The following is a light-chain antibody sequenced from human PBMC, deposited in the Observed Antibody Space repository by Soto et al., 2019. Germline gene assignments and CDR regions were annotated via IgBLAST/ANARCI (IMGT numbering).Light chain of an antibody. CDR2: RAS. J-gene: IGKJ1*01. CDR3: QQYNSYFQ. V-gene: IGKV1-5*03. Sequence: DIQMTQSPSTLSASIGDRVTITCRASQSIDSWLAWYQQKPGKAPKVLIYRASRLESGVPSRFSGSGSGTEFTLTISSLQPDDFGTYSCQQYNSYFQFGQGTKVEIK. CDR1: QSIDSW.